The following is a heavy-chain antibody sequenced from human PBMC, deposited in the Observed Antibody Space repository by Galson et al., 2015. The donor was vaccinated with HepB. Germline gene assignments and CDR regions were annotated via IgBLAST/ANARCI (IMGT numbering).Heavy chain of an antibody. Sequence: SLRLSCAASALSFSSFSMNWVRQAPGKGLEWVSYISSSNITIYYADSVKGRFTISRDNAKNSLYLQMSSLRAEDTAVYYCARGYDYFDYWGQGTLVTVSS. V-gene: IGHV3-48*01. J-gene: IGHJ4*02. CDR2: ISSSNITI. D-gene: IGHD5-18*01. CDR3: ARGYDYFDY. CDR1: ALSFSSFS.